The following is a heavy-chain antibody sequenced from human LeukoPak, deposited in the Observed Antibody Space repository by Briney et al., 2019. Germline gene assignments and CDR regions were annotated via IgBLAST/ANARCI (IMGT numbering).Heavy chain of an antibody. CDR1: GSTINSYA. D-gene: IGHD6-19*01. CDR3: AGDSSGWYPTYYFDY. CDR2: ISYDGSNK. J-gene: IGHJ4*02. V-gene: IGHV3-30*04. Sequence: PGGSLRLACAASGSTINSYAMHSVRQAPGKGPEREADISYDGSNKYDADTVKSRFTNSRDNPKNTLKQQMNSPRADNTAVYYCAGDSSGWYPTYYFDYWGQGTLVTVSS.